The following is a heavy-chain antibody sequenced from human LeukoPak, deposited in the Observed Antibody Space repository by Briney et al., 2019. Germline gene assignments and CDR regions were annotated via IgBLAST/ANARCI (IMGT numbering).Heavy chain of an antibody. Sequence: GGSLRLSCAASGFPLDDKAMHWVRQAPGKGLEWVAGISRNSDSTGYADSVKGRFTISRDNAKNSLYLQMNSLRAEDMALYHCVKDIGGGSYRYGGYFDYWGQGTLVTVSS. V-gene: IGHV3-9*03. D-gene: IGHD1-26*01. CDR2: ISRNSDST. J-gene: IGHJ4*02. CDR1: GFPLDDKA. CDR3: VKDIGGGSYRYGGYFDY.